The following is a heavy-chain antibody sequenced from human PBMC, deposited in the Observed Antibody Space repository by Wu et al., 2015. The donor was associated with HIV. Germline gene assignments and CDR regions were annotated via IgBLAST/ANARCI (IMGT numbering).Heavy chain of an antibody. J-gene: IGHJ4*02. CDR2: INPESGGT. V-gene: IGHV1-2*02. CDR3: TRGDLTAMVFFDY. D-gene: IGHD5-18*01. Sequence: QVQLVQSGAEVKEPGASVKVSCKASGYILTDNYIHWVRQAPGQGLETVGWINPESGGTNYAQKFQGRVTMTRDTSISTAYMELSRLRSDDTAVYYCTRGDLTAMVFFDYWGQGTLVTVSS. CDR1: GYILTDNY.